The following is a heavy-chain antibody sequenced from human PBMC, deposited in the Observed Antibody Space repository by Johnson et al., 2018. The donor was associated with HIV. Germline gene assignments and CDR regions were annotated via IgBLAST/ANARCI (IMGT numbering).Heavy chain of an antibody. CDR2: IRYDGNNR. Sequence: QVQLVESGGGVVQPVGSLRLSCVASGFNFSNYGMHWVRQAPGKGLEWVAFIRYDGNNRNYADSVKGRFSISRDNSKNTLYLQMNRLRTEDTALYYCAKLVGATHPLDIWGQGTMVTVSS. D-gene: IGHD1-26*01. J-gene: IGHJ3*02. V-gene: IGHV3-30*02. CDR1: GFNFSNYG. CDR3: AKLVGATHPLDI.